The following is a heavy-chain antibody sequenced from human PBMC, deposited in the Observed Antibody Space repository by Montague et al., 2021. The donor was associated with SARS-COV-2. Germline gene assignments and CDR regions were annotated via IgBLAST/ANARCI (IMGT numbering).Heavy chain of an antibody. CDR2: ISSTGGST. D-gene: IGHD3-10*01. CDR3: AKGFTYYFASGGYPNYFDP. Sequence: SRRLSFSASGFTFSSYAMIWVRQAPGKGLEWVSTISSTGGSTYYADSVKGRFIISRDNSRNTVYMQMNNLRAEDTAVYYCAKGFTYYFASGGYPNYFDPWGQGTLVSVSS. V-gene: IGHV3-23*01. CDR1: GFTFSSYA. J-gene: IGHJ5*02.